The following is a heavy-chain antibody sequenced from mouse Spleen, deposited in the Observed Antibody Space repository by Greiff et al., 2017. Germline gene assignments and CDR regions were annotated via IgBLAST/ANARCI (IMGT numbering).Heavy chain of an antibody. D-gene: IGHD1-1*01. CDR2: ISSDSSSI. CDR1: GFTFSDYG. CDR3: ARPIYGNSWFFDV. V-gene: IGHV5-17*01. Sequence: EVQLQQSGGDLVKPGGSLKLSCAVSGFTFSDYGMHWVRQAPEKGLDWVAYISSDSSSIHYGDTVKGRFTISRDNTKNTLFLQMASLRSDDTAMYFCARPIYGNSWFFDVWGAGTTVTVSS. J-gene: IGHJ1*01.